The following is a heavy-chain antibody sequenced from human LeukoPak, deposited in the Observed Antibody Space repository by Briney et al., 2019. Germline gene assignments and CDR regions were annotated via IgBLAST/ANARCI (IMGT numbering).Heavy chain of an antibody. D-gene: IGHD1-26*01. V-gene: IGHV3-66*02. Sequence: GGSLRLSCAASGFTFSSYWMHWVRQAPGKGLEWVSVIYSGGSTYYADSVKGRFTISRDNSKNTLYLQMNSLRAEDTAVYYCARDHSGSSYFDYWGQGTLVTVSS. CDR1: GFTFSSYW. CDR3: ARDHSGSSYFDY. CDR2: IYSGGST. J-gene: IGHJ4*02.